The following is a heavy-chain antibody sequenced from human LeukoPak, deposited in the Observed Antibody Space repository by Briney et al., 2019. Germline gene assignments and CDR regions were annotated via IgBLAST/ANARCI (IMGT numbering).Heavy chain of an antibody. Sequence: PGRSLRLSCAASGFTFSSYGMHWVRQAPGKGLEWVAVIWYDGSNKYYADSVKGRFTIPRDNSKNTLYLQMNSLRAEDTAVYYCARDVPAYYYDSSGYTDAFDIWGQGTMVTVSS. J-gene: IGHJ3*02. CDR2: IWYDGSNK. D-gene: IGHD3-22*01. CDR3: ARDVPAYYYDSSGYTDAFDI. CDR1: GFTFSSYG. V-gene: IGHV3-33*01.